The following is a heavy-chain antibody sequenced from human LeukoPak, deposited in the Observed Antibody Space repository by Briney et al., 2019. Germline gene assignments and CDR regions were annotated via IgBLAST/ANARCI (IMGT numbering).Heavy chain of an antibody. CDR1: GFTVSSNY. J-gene: IGHJ4*02. V-gene: IGHV3-66*01. Sequence: PGGSLRLSCAASGFTVSSNYMSWARQAPGKGLEWVSVIYSGGSTYYADSVKGRFTISRDNSKNTLYLQMNSLRAEDTAVYYCARGMYYYDSSGYNPYFGYWGQGTLVTVSS. D-gene: IGHD3-22*01. CDR2: IYSGGST. CDR3: ARGMYYYDSSGYNPYFGY.